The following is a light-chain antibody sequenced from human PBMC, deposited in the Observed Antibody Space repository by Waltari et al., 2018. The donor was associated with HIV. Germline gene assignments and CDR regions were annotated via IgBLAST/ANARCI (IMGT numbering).Light chain of an antibody. CDR2: GAS. CDR3: QQYGSSPCT. V-gene: IGKV3-20*01. Sequence: EIVLTQSPATLSLSPGERATLSCRASQSISSGYLAWYQQKPGQAPRLLIFGASSRATGTPDRFSGSGSGTVFTLTISSLEPEDFAMYYCQQYGSSPCTFGQGTKLEIK. CDR1: QSISSGY. J-gene: IGKJ2*02.